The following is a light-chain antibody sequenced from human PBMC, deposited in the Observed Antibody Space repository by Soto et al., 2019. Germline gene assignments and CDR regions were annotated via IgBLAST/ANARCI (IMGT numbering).Light chain of an antibody. Sequence: DIQMTQSPSTLSASVGDRVTITCRARQSISSWLAWYQQKPGKAPKLLIYDASSLESGVPSRFSGSGSGTELTLTISSLQPDDFATYYCQQYNSYSLTFGQGTKVEIK. CDR2: DAS. V-gene: IGKV1-5*01. CDR3: QQYNSYSLT. CDR1: QSISSW. J-gene: IGKJ1*01.